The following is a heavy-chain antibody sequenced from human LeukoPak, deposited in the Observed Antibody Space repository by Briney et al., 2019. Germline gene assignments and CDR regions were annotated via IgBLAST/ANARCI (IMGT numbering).Heavy chain of an antibody. V-gene: IGHV3-9*01. CDR3: AKLGGRQWLVGWFDP. CDR2: ISWNSGSI. D-gene: IGHD6-19*01. J-gene: IGHJ5*02. CDR1: GFTFDDYA. Sequence: GRSLRLSCAASGFTFDDYAMHWVRQAPGKGLEWVSGISWNSGSIGYADSVRGRFTISRDNAKNSLYLQMNGLRAEDTALYYCAKLGGRQWLVGWFDPWGQGTLVTVSS.